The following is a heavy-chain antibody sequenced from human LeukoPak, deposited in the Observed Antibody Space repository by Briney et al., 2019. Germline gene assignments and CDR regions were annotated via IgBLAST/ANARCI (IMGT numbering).Heavy chain of an antibody. Sequence: GGSLRLSCAASGFTFSSYGMHWVRQAPGKGLEWVAVISYDGSNKYYADSVKGRFTISRDNSKNTLYLQMNSLRAEDTAVYYCAKCSGYYYDSSGLDYWGQGTLVTVSS. D-gene: IGHD3-22*01. J-gene: IGHJ4*02. CDR1: GFTFSSYG. CDR2: ISYDGSNK. V-gene: IGHV3-30*18. CDR3: AKCSGYYYDSSGLDY.